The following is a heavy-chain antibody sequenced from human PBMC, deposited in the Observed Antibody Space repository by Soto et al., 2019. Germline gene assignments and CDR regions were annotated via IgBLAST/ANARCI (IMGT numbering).Heavy chain of an antibody. D-gene: IGHD2-15*01. CDR2: INAGNGNT. CDR1: GYTFTSYA. CDR3: ARDNDIVVVVAATRAVWFDP. J-gene: IGHJ5*02. Sequence: ASVKVSCKASGYTFTSYAMHWVRQAPGQRLEWMGWINAGNGNTKYSQKFQGRVTITRDTSASTAYMELSSLRSEDTAVYYCARDNDIVVVVAATRAVWFDPWGQGTAVTVSS. V-gene: IGHV1-3*01.